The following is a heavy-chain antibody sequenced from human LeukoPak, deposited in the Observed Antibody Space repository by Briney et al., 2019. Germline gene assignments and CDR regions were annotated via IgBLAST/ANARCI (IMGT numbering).Heavy chain of an antibody. D-gene: IGHD3-10*01. CDR1: GFTFSSYS. CDR2: ISSSSSYI. V-gene: IGHV3-21*01. Sequence: GGSLRLSCAASGFTFSSYSMNWVRQAPGKGLEWVSSISSSSSYIYYADSVKGRFTISRDNAKNSLYLQMNSLRAEDTAVYYCARHSYWPPHYYFDYWGQGTLVTVSS. CDR3: ARHSYWPPHYYFDY. J-gene: IGHJ4*02.